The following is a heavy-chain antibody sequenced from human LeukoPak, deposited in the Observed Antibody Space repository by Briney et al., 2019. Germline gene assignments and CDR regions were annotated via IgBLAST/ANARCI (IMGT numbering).Heavy chain of an antibody. CDR2: VSDSGGRT. D-gene: IGHD3-22*01. V-gene: IGHV3-23*01. Sequence: GGPLRLSCAVSGITLSNYGMSWVRQAPGKGLEWVAGVSDSGGRTYYADSVRGRFTISRDNPKNTLYLQMNSLRAEDTAVYFCAKRGVVIRVILVGFHKEAYYFDSWGQGALVTVSS. J-gene: IGHJ4*02. CDR3: AKRGVVIRVILVGFHKEAYYFDS. CDR1: GITLSNYG.